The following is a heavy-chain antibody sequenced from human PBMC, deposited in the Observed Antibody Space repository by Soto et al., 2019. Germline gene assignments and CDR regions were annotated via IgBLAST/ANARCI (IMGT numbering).Heavy chain of an antibody. CDR2: INSDGSST. D-gene: IGHD3-9*01. CDR1: GLTFSSYW. CDR3: ARDPEVLRYFDWPDAFDI. Sequence: GGSLRLSCAASGLTFSSYWMHWVRQAPGKGLVWVSRINSDGSSTSYADFVKGRFTISRDNAKNTLYLQMNSLRAEDTAVYYCARDPEVLRYFDWPDAFDIWGQGTMVTVSS. V-gene: IGHV3-74*01. J-gene: IGHJ3*02.